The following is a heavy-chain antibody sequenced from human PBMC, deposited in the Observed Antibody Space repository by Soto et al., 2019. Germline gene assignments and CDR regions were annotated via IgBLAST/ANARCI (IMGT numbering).Heavy chain of an antibody. Sequence: QVQLQQWGAGLLKPSETLSLNCAVNGGSLSHYYWSWIRQPPGKGLEWIGEIKGDGSTNYSPSLTSRANISSDTSNNQFSLRLYAVTAADTGVYYCARGQEGVVATHWDQGTLVTVSS. D-gene: IGHD5-12*01. V-gene: IGHV4-34*01. CDR2: IKGDGST. CDR3: ARGQEGVVATH. J-gene: IGHJ4*02. CDR1: GGSLSHYY.